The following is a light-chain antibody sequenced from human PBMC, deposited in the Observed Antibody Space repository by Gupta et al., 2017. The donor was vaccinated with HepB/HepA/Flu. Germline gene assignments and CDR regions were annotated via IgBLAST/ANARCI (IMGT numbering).Light chain of an antibody. CDR3: QSEDNSLSGVF. Sequence: QSVLTQPPSVSGAPGQRVTISSTGSSSNIGGDYDVNWYQHLPGTAPKRLIYGNNRRPSGVPDRFSGAKSGTSAAVAITWVQAEDGADYHCQSEDNSLSGVFFGGGTKLTVL. V-gene: IGLV1-40*01. J-gene: IGLJ2*01. CDR1: SSNIGGDYD. CDR2: GNN.